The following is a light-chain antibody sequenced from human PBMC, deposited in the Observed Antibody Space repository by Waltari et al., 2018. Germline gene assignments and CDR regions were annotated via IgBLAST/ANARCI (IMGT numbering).Light chain of an antibody. CDR2: GAS. J-gene: IGKJ1*01. CDR1: QSISSH. V-gene: IGKV1-39*01. Sequence: DIQMTQSPSSLSASVGDRVTITCRASQSISSHLSWYQLKPGKAPKLLIYGASSLQSGVPSRFSGSGSGTDFTLTISSLQPEDFATYYCQQSYSSPRTCGQGTRVEIK. CDR3: QQSYSSPRT.